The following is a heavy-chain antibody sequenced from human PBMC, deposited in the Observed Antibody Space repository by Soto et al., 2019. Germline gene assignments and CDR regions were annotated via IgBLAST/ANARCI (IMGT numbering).Heavy chain of an antibody. CDR1: GFSISSGFY. CDR2: IYHSGVT. D-gene: IGHD6-19*01. CDR3: AGMPYTSGLRFDP. Sequence: SETLSLTCNVSGFSISSGFYWGWVRQPPGKGLEWIGAIYHSGVTSYNPSLASRVSISLDRSNNQCSLKLKSVTAADTAVYFCAGMPYTSGLRFDPWGPGTLVTVSS. V-gene: IGHV4-38-2*02. J-gene: IGHJ5*02.